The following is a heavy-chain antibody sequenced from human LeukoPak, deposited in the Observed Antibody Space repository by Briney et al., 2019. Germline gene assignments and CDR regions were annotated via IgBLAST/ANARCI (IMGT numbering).Heavy chain of an antibody. CDR2: IIPIFGTA. D-gene: IGHD2-21*02. V-gene: IGHV1-69*13. J-gene: IGHJ6*02. Sequence: EASVKVSCKASGGTFSSYAISWVRQAPGQGLEWMGGIIPIFGTANYAQKFQGRVTITADESTSTAYMELSSLRSEDTAVYYCARRALAYCGGDCYWTYYYYGMDVWGQGTTVTVSS. CDR3: ARRALAYCGGDCYWTYYYYGMDV. CDR1: GGTFSSYA.